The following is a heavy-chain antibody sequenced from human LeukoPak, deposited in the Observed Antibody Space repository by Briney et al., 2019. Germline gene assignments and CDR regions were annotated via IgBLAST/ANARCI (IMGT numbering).Heavy chain of an antibody. CDR2: ISGSGGST. Sequence: GGSLRLSCAASGFTFTTFAMSWVRQAPGKGLEWVSHISGSGGSTYYADSVKGRFTISRDNSKDTLYLEMNSLRAADTAVYYCARRYYYDSSGYFGYWGQGTLVTVSS. D-gene: IGHD3-22*01. J-gene: IGHJ4*02. CDR3: ARRYYYDSSGYFGY. V-gene: IGHV3-23*01. CDR1: GFTFTTFA.